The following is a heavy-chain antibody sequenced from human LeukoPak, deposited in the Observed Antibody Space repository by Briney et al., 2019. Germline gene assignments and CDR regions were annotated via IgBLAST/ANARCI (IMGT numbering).Heavy chain of an antibody. J-gene: IGHJ4*02. V-gene: IGHV3-15*01. CDR1: GFTFSNAW. CDR3: TTERLLRYFDY. D-gene: IGHD3-9*01. Sequence: GSLRLSCAASGFTFSNAWMSWVRQAPGKGLEWVGRIKSKTDGGTTGYAAPVKGRFTISRDDSKNTLYLQMNSLKTEDTAVYYCTTERLLRYFDYWGQGTLVTVSS. CDR2: IKSKTDGGTT.